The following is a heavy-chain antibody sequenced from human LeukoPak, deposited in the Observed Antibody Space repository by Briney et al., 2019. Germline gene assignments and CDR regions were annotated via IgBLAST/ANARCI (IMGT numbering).Heavy chain of an antibody. D-gene: IGHD6-19*01. J-gene: IGHJ4*02. CDR1: GLPFSNYY. Sequence: PSETLSLTCAVCGLPFSNYYWSWVRQSPRQGLEWIGEINHSGYTNYNPSLKSRVTMSIDTSKNQFSLILTSVTAADAGVYYCTRAVAGHPDWGQGTLVTVSS. V-gene: IGHV4-34*01. CDR2: INHSGYT. CDR3: TRAVAGHPD.